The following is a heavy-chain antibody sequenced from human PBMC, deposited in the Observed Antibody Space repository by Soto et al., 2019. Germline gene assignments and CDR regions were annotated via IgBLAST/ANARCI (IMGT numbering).Heavy chain of an antibody. CDR2: IYYSGST. Sequence: SETLSLTCTVSGGSISSYYWSWIRQPPGKGLEWIGYIYYSGSTNYNPSLKSRVTISVDTSKNQFSLKLSSVTAADTAAYYCARRYGTCFDYWGQGTLVTVSS. V-gene: IGHV4-59*08. CDR3: ARRYGTCFDY. J-gene: IGHJ4*02. CDR1: GGSISSYY. D-gene: IGHD5-18*01.